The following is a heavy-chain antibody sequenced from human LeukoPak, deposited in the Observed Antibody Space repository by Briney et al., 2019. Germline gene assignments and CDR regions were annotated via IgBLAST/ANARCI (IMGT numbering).Heavy chain of an antibody. Sequence: SETLSLTCSVSGGSLSSNGYYWGWIRQPPGKGLEWIGYIYHSGSTYYNPSLKSRVTISVDRSKNQFSLQLNSMTPEDTAVYYCARGDQAFDYWGQGTLVTVSS. CDR2: IYHSGST. V-gene: IGHV4-39*07. J-gene: IGHJ4*02. CDR1: GGSLSSNGYY. D-gene: IGHD2-2*01. CDR3: ARGDQAFDY.